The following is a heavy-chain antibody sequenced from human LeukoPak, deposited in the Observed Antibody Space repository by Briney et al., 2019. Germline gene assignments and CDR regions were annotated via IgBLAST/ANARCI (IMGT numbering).Heavy chain of an antibody. Sequence: SETLSLTCAVYGGSFSGYYWSWIRQPPGKGLEWIGETNHSGSTNYNPSLKSRVTMSVDTSKNQFSLKLSSVTAADTAVYYCAREGSNYYDSSGYPYYYYGMDVWGQGTTVTVSS. D-gene: IGHD3-22*01. V-gene: IGHV4-34*01. CDR2: TNHSGST. J-gene: IGHJ6*02. CDR3: AREGSNYYDSSGYPYYYYGMDV. CDR1: GGSFSGYY.